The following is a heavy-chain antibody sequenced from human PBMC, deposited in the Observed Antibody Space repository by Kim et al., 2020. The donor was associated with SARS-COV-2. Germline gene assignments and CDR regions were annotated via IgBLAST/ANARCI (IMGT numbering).Heavy chain of an antibody. V-gene: IGHV4-34*01. Sequence: SETLSLTCAVYGGSFSGYYWSWIRQPPGKGLEWIGEINHSGSTNYNPSLKSRVTISVDTSKNQFSLKLSSVTAADTAVYYCARGDYVGHFDYWGHGTMVT. CDR3: ARGDYVGHFDY. CDR1: GGSFSGYY. J-gene: IGHJ4*01. D-gene: IGHD4-17*01. CDR2: INHSGST.